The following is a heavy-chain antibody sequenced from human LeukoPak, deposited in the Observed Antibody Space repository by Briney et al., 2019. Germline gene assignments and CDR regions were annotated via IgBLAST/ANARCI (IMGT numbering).Heavy chain of an antibody. J-gene: IGHJ6*03. V-gene: IGHV4-59*08. CDR1: DVSISSYY. Sequence: SATLSLTCTVSDVSISSYYWSWIRQPPGKGLERIGYIHYSGSSAYIPSLKSRVTMSVDTSKNQFSLRLTSVTAADTALYYCSRWYCSGDTCFHMDVWGKGTTVTGSS. D-gene: IGHD2-15*01. CDR2: IHYSGSS. CDR3: SRWYCSGDTCFHMDV.